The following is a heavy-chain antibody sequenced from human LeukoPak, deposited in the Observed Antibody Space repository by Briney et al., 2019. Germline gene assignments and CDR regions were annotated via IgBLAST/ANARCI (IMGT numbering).Heavy chain of an antibody. V-gene: IGHV3-48*02. Sequence: GGSLRLSCAASEFTFSSYSMNWVRQAPGKGLEWVSYISGSSSNIYYAESVKGRFTISRDSAKNSLYLQMNSLRDEDTAVYYCASPHSGYGWGLGTLVTVSS. CDR3: ASPHSGYG. J-gene: IGHJ4*02. D-gene: IGHD5-12*01. CDR1: EFTFSSYS. CDR2: ISGSSSNI.